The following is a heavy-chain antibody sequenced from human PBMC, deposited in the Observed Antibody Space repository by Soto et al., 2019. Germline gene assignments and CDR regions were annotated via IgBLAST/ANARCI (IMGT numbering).Heavy chain of an antibody. J-gene: IGHJ6*02. D-gene: IGHD3-22*01. CDR3: ARDDYYDSSGYYTDYYYYGMDV. V-gene: IGHV1-69*12. Sequence: QVQLVQSGAEVKKPGSSVKVSCKASGGTFSSYAISWVRQAPGQGLEWMGGIIPIFGTANYAQKFQGRVTITADESTSTAYMELSSLRSEDTAVYYCARDDYYDSSGYYTDYYYYGMDVWGQGTTVTVSS. CDR1: GGTFSSYA. CDR2: IIPIFGTA.